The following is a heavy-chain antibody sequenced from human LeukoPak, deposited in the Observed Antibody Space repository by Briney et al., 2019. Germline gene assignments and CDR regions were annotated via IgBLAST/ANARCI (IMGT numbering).Heavy chain of an antibody. Sequence: GGSLRLSCAASGFTFRSYEMSWVRQAPGKGLEWIAYIRSSGSSMYYADSVRGRFSISRDNAKDSLYLQMNSLRAEDTAIYYCARDGLSGDQAFDAFDIWGQGTMVTVSS. CDR1: GFTFRSYE. V-gene: IGHV3-48*03. J-gene: IGHJ3*02. CDR3: ARDGLSGDQAFDAFDI. D-gene: IGHD1-26*01. CDR2: IRSSGSSM.